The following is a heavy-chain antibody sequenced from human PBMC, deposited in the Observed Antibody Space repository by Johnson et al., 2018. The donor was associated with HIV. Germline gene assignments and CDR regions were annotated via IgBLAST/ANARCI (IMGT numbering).Heavy chain of an antibody. J-gene: IGHJ3*02. CDR2: IRYDGSNK. V-gene: IGHV3-30*02. D-gene: IGHD6-19*01. CDR1: GFTFSSYG. CDR3: ARGKKQWLDEDAFDI. Sequence: QVQLVESGGGVVQPGGSLRLSCAASGFTFSSYGMHWVRQAPGKGLEWVAFIRYDGSNKYYADSVKGRFTISRDNSKNTLYLQMKSRRAEDTAVYYCARGKKQWLDEDAFDIWGQGTMVTVSS.